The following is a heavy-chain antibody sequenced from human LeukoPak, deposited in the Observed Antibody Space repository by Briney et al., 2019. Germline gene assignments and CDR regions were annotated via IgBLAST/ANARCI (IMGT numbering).Heavy chain of an antibody. J-gene: IGHJ5*02. V-gene: IGHV3-30*18. D-gene: IGHD1-20*01. CDR1: GFTFSSYG. Sequence: QPGGSLRLSCAASGFTFSSYGMPWVRQAPGKGLEWVAVISYDGSNKYYADSVKGRFTISRDNSKNTLYLQMNSLRGEDRAVYYCAKDEDESITGGNWFDPWGQGTLVTVSS. CDR3: AKDEDESITGGNWFDP. CDR2: ISYDGSNK.